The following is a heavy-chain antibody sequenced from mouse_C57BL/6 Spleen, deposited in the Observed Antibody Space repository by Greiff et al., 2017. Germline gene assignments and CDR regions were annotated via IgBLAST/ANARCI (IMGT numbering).Heavy chain of an antibody. Sequence: QVQLQQPGAELVMPGASVKLSCKASGYTFTSYWMHWVKQRPGQGLEWIGEIDPSDSYTNYNQKFKGKSTLTVDKSSSTAYMQLSSLTSEDSAVYYGARTLYYSNHWYFDVWGTGTTVTVAS. CDR2: IDPSDSYT. CDR3: ARTLYYSNHWYFDV. CDR1: GYTFTSYW. J-gene: IGHJ1*03. V-gene: IGHV1-69*01. D-gene: IGHD2-5*01.